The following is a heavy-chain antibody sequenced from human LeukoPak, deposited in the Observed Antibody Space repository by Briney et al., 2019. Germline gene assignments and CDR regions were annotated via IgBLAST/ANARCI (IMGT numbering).Heavy chain of an antibody. Sequence: PGESLKISCKGSGYSFTSYWIGWVRQMPGKGLEWMGIIYRGDSDTRYSPSFQGQVIISADKSISTAYLQWSSLKASDTAMYYCARRQYFYDSSGYPRPGAFDIWGQGTMVTVSS. CDR2: IYRGDSDT. CDR1: GYSFTSYW. CDR3: ARRQYFYDSSGYPRPGAFDI. D-gene: IGHD3-22*01. V-gene: IGHV5-51*01. J-gene: IGHJ3*02.